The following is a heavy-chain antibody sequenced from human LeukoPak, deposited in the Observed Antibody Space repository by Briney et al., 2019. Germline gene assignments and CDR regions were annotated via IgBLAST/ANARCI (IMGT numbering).Heavy chain of an antibody. Sequence: SETLSPTCTVSGGSISSYYWSWIRQPPGKGLEWIGYIYYSGSTNYNPSLKSRVTISVDTSKNQFSLKLSSVTAADTAVYYCARWKSWVDAFDIWGQGTMVTVSS. CDR1: GGSISSYY. CDR2: IYYSGST. CDR3: ARWKSWVDAFDI. V-gene: IGHV4-59*08. J-gene: IGHJ3*02. D-gene: IGHD1-1*01.